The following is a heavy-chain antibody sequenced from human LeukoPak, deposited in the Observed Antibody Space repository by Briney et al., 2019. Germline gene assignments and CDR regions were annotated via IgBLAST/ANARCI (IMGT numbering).Heavy chain of an antibody. V-gene: IGHV3-30*04. CDR2: ISYDGSNK. J-gene: IGHJ4*02. Sequence: PGGSLRLSCAASGFTFSSYAMHWVRQAPGKGLNWVAVISYDGSNKYYADSVKGRFTISRDNSKNTLYLQMNSLRAEDTAVYYCARPSGYSGYDTFDYWGQGTLVTVSS. CDR1: GFTFSSYA. CDR3: ARPSGYSGYDTFDY. D-gene: IGHD5-12*01.